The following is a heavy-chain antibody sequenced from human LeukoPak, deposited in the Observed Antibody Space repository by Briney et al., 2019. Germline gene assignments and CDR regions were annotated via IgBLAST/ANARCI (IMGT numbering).Heavy chain of an antibody. J-gene: IGHJ5*02. Sequence: ASEALSLTCTVSGGSISSYYWSWIRQPPGKGLEWIGYIYYSGSTNYNPSLKSRVTISVDTSKNQFSLKLSSVTAADTAVYYCARHLPIYGDYDFDPWGQGTLVTVSS. V-gene: IGHV4-59*08. CDR1: GGSISSYY. CDR3: ARHLPIYGDYDFDP. CDR2: IYYSGST. D-gene: IGHD4-17*01.